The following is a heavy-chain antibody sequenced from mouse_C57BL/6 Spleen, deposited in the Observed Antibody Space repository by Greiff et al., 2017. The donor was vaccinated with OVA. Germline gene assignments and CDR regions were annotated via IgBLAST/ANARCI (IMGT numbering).Heavy chain of an antibody. V-gene: IGHV3-6*01. CDR3: ARDGGGYDAMDY. J-gene: IGHJ4*01. CDR2: ISYDGSN. CDR1: GYSITSGYY. D-gene: IGHD1-1*02. Sequence: EVQRVESGPGLVKPSQSLSLTCSVTGYSITSGYYWNWIRQFPGNKLEWMGYISYDGSNNYNPSLKNRISITRDTSKNQFFLKLNSVTTEDTATYYCARDGGGYDAMDYWGQGTSVTVSS.